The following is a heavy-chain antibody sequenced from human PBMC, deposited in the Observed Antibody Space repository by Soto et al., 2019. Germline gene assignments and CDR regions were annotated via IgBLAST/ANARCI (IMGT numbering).Heavy chain of an antibody. CDR3: ARSVGVVVVPAAMSGWFDP. Sequence: GEALKISCKGSGYSFTSYWIGWVRQMPGKSLELMGIIYPGDSDTRYSPSFQGQVTISADKSISTAYLQWSSLKASDTAMYYCARSVGVVVVPAAMSGWFDPWGQGTLVTVSS. J-gene: IGHJ5*02. CDR1: GYSFTSYW. CDR2: IYPGDSDT. V-gene: IGHV5-51*01. D-gene: IGHD2-2*01.